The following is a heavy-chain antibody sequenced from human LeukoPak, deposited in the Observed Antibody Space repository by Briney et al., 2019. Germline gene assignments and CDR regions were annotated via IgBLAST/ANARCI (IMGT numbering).Heavy chain of an antibody. Sequence: ASVKVSCKVSGYTLTELSMHWVRQAPGKGLEWMGGFDPEDGETIYAQKFQGRVTMTEDTSTDTAYIELSSLRSEDTAVYYCATAGIAAAGRINWFDPWGQGTLVTVSS. J-gene: IGHJ5*02. CDR2: FDPEDGET. V-gene: IGHV1-24*01. D-gene: IGHD6-13*01. CDR1: GYTLTELS. CDR3: ATAGIAAAGRINWFDP.